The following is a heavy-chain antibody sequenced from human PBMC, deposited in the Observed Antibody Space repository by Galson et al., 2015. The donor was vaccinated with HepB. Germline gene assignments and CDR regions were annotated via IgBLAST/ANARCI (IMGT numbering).Heavy chain of an antibody. J-gene: IGHJ4*02. V-gene: IGHV7-4-1*02. CDR3: VYSGYDLGPYY. Sequence: SVKVSCKASGYTFTSYAMNWVRQAPGQGLEWMGWINTNTGNPTYAQGFTGRFVFSLDTSVSTAYLQISSLKAEDTAVYYCVYSGYDLGPYYWGQGTLVTVSS. D-gene: IGHD5-12*01. CDR1: GYTFTSYA. CDR2: INTNTGNP.